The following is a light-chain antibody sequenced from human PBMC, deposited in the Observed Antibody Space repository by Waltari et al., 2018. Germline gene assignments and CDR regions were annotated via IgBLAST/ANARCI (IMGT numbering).Light chain of an antibody. J-gene: IGKJ4*01. CDR2: DAS. CDR3: QQRNDWPLT. CDR1: ENAFQY. Sequence: EIVLTQSPATLSLSPGERANLSCRASENAFQYVVWYQQRPGQAPRLLISDASNRATGVPDRFDAFGSGTDFTLTISSLEPEDFAVYYCQQRNDWPLTFGGGTRVEIK. V-gene: IGKV3-11*01.